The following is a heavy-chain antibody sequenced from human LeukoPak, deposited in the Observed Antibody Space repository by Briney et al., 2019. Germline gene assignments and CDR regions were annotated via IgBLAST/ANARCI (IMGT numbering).Heavy chain of an antibody. CDR1: GFTFSSYA. J-gene: IGHJ4*02. CDR2: ISYDGSNK. Sequence: GGSLRLSCAASGFTFSSYAMHWVRQAPGKGLEWVAVISYDGSNKYYADSVKGRFTISRDNSKNTLYLQMNSLRAEDTAVYYCARDSGYYDSSGSYYFDYWGQGTLVTVYS. D-gene: IGHD3-22*01. V-gene: IGHV3-30*04. CDR3: ARDSGYYDSSGSYYFDY.